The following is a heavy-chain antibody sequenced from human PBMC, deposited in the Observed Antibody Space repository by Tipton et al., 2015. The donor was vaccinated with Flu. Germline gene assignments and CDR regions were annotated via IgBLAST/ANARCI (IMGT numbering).Heavy chain of an antibody. Sequence: TLSLTCAVYGGSFSGYYWSWIRQPPGKGLEWIGEINHSGSTNYNPSLKSRVTISVDTSKNQFSLKLSSVTAADTAVYYCARGTRGQQLPHRYHYYMDVWGKGTTVTVSS. CDR1: GGSFSGYY. J-gene: IGHJ6*03. CDR3: ARGTRGQQLPHRYHYYMDV. D-gene: IGHD6-13*01. CDR2: INHSGST. V-gene: IGHV4-34*01.